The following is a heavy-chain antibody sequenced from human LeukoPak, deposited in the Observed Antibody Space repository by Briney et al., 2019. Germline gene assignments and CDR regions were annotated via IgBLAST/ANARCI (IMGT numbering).Heavy chain of an antibody. Sequence: GESLKISCKGPGYSFTSYWIGWVRQMPGKGLEWRGIIYPGDSDTRYSPSFQGQVTISADKSISTAYLQWSSLKASDTALYYCARAGKMATISGLVPDFDYWGQGTLVTVSS. J-gene: IGHJ4*02. V-gene: IGHV5-51*01. CDR2: IYPGDSDT. CDR1: GYSFTSYW. D-gene: IGHD5-24*01. CDR3: ARAGKMATISGLVPDFDY.